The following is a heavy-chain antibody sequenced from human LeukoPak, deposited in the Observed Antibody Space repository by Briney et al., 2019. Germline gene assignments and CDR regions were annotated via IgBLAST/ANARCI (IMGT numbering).Heavy chain of an antibody. CDR2: IWYDGSKK. V-gene: IGHV3-33*01. CDR1: GFTLSSYG. Sequence: GGSLRLSCAASGFTLSSYGMHWVRQAPGKGLEWVADIWYDGSKKYYADSVKGRFTISRDNSTNTLYLQMNSLRAEDTAIYYCARDVYRVDAWGQGTLVTVSS. J-gene: IGHJ5*02. D-gene: IGHD5/OR15-5a*01. CDR3: ARDVYRVDA.